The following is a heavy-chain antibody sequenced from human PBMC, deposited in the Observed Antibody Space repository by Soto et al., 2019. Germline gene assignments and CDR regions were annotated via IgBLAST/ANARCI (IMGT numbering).Heavy chain of an antibody. D-gene: IGHD4-4*01. V-gene: IGHV4-59*08. Sequence: PSETLSLTCTVSGGSISNYYWSWIRQPPGKGLEWIGNIYYSGSTNYNPSFKSRVTISVDTSKNQFSLKLSSVTAADTAVYYCARHGMAAVTQWGRGTLVTVSS. CDR1: GGSISNYY. J-gene: IGHJ4*02. CDR2: IYYSGST. CDR3: ARHGMAAVTQ.